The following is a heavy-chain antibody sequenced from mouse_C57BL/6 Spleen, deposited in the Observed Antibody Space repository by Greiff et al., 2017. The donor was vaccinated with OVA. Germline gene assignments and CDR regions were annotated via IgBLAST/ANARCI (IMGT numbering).Heavy chain of an antibody. V-gene: IGHV1-61*01. D-gene: IGHD1-1*01. J-gene: IGHJ4*01. CDR1: GYTFTSYW. Sequence: QVQLQQPGAELVRPGSSVKLSCKASGYTFTSYWMDWVKQRPGQGLEWIGNIYPSDSATHYNQKFKDKATLTVDKSSSTAYMQLSSLTSEDSAVYYCAREYYYGSKYYAMDYWGQGTSVTVSS. CDR3: AREYYYGSKYYAMDY. CDR2: IYPSDSAT.